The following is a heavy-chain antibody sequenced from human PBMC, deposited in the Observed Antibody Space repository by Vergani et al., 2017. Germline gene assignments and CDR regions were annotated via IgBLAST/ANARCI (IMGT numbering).Heavy chain of an antibody. D-gene: IGHD2-8*01. CDR1: GGSISSSSYY. CDR2: IYYSGST. V-gene: IGHV4-39*07. CDR3: ARDADIVLMVYTYYYGMDV. J-gene: IGHJ6*02. Sequence: QLQLQESGPGLVKPSETLSLTCTVSGGSISSSSYYWGWLRQPPGKGLEWIGSIYYSGSTYYNPSLKSRVTISVDTSKNQFSLKLSSVTAADTAVYYCARDADIVLMVYTYYYGMDVWGQGTTVTVSS.